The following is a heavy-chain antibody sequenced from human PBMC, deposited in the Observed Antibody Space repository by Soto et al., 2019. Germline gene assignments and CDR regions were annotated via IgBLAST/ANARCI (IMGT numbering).Heavy chain of an antibody. CDR2: IYYSGST. J-gene: IGHJ4*02. CDR1: GGSISSGDYY. CDR3: ARETTVVTRTLIDY. D-gene: IGHD4-17*01. V-gene: IGHV4-30-4*01. Sequence: SETLSLTCTVSGGSISSGDYYWSWIRQPPGKGLEWIGYIYYSGSTYYNPSLKSRVTISVDTSKNQFSLKLSSVTAADTAVYYCARETTVVTRTLIDYWGQGTLVTVSS.